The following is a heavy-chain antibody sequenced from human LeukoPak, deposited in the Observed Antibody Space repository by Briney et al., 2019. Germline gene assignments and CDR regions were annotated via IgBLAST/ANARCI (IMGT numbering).Heavy chain of an antibody. J-gene: IGHJ3*02. CDR2: INHSGST. V-gene: IGHV4-34*01. CDR1: GGSFSGYY. CDR3: ARAPATTVVRAFDI. D-gene: IGHD4-23*01. Sequence: PSETLSLTCAVYGGSFSGYYWSWIRQPPGKGLEWIGEINHSGSTNYNPSLKSRVTISVDTSKNQFSLKLSSVTAADTAVYYCARAPATTVVRAFDIWGQGTMVTVSS.